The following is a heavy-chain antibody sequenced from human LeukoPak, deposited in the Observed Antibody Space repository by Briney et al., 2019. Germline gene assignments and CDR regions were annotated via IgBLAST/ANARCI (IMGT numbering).Heavy chain of an antibody. CDR2: INPSGST. CDR1: GGSFTGYY. D-gene: IGHD3-10*01. CDR3: ARISSLITMVRGVMRWFDP. Sequence: SETLSLTCAVYGGSFTGYYWSWIRQPPGKWLDWIGVINPSGSTNYNPSLTSRVTISVDTSKNQFSLKLSSVTAADTAVYYCARISSLITMVRGVMRWFDPWGQGTLVTVSS. V-gene: IGHV4-34*01. J-gene: IGHJ5*02.